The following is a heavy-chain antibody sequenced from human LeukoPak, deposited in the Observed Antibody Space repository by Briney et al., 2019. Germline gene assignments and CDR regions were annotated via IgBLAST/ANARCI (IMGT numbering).Heavy chain of an antibody. Sequence: PSETLSLTCAVYGGSFSGYYWSWIRQPPGKGLEWIGEINHSGSTNYNPSLKSRVTISVDTSKNQFSLKLSSVTAADTAVYYCARGCSSTSCDYAVDYWGQGTLVTVSS. D-gene: IGHD2-2*01. CDR3: ARGCSSTSCDYAVDY. V-gene: IGHV4-34*01. CDR1: GGSFSGYY. J-gene: IGHJ4*02. CDR2: INHSGST.